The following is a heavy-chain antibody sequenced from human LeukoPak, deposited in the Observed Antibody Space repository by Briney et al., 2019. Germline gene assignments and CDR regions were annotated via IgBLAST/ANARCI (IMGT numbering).Heavy chain of an antibody. V-gene: IGHV3-7*01. D-gene: IGHD4-11*01. CDR3: TRVGETATTAAIIRKYSYYYYYMDV. J-gene: IGHJ6*03. CDR1: GFTFTTYR. CDR2: IKQDGSEK. Sequence: GGSLRLSCAASGFTFTTYRMSWVRQAPGKGLEWVANIKQDGSEKHYVDSVKGRFTISRDNAKNSLYLQMSSLRAEDTAVYYCTRVGETATTAAIIRKYSYYYYYMDVWGKGNTVTVSS.